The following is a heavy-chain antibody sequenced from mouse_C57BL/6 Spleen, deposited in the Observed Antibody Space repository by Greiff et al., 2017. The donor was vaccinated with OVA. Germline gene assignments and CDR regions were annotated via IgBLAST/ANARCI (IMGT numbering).Heavy chain of an antibody. V-gene: IGHV7-3*01. CDR3: ARSSSSGSDFDY. Sequence: EVKLQESGGGLVQPGGSLSLSCAASGFTFTDYYMSWVRQPPGKALEWLGFIRNKANGYTTEYSASVKGRFTISRDNSQSILYLQMNALRAEDSATYYCARSSSSGSDFDYWGQGTTLTVSS. D-gene: IGHD3-2*02. CDR1: GFTFTDYY. J-gene: IGHJ2*01. CDR2: IRNKANGYTT.